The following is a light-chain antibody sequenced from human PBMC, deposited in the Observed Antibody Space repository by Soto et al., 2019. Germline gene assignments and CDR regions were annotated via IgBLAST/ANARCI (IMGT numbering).Light chain of an antibody. Sequence: QSALTQPASVSGSPGQSITISCTGTSSDVGGYDYVSWYQQHPGKAPKLMIYEVTNRPSGVSHRFSGSKSGNTASLTISGLQAEDEDDYYCSSYTTTTLVVFGGGTKVTVL. CDR2: EVT. CDR1: SSDVGGYDY. CDR3: SSYTTTTLVV. V-gene: IGLV2-14*01. J-gene: IGLJ2*01.